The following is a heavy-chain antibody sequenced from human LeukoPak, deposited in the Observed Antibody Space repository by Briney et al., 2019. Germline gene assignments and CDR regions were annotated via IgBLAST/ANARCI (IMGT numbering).Heavy chain of an antibody. D-gene: IGHD3-3*01. V-gene: IGHV1-18*01. CDR3: ARTPLRFLEWLLAY. Sequence: ASVKVSCKASGYTFTSYGISWVRQAPGQGLEWMGWISAYNGNTNYAQKLQGRVSMTTDTSTTTAYMELRSLRSDDTAVYYCARTPLRFLEWLLAYRGQGTLVTVSS. CDR2: ISAYNGNT. J-gene: IGHJ4*02. CDR1: GYTFTSYG.